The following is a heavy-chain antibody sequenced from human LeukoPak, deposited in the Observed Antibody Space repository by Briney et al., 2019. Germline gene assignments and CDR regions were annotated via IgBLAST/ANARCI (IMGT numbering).Heavy chain of an antibody. CDR3: ASRNDILTGYVFDF. CDR1: GGSVSSSIYY. V-gene: IGHV4-39*01. Sequence: PSETLSLTCTVSGGSVSSSIYYWGWIRQPPGEGLEWIGSIYYSGSTSYNPSLKSRVTISVDTSKNQFSLKLTSVTAADTAAYYCASRNDILTGYVFDFWGQGTLVTVSS. CDR2: IYYSGST. D-gene: IGHD3-9*01. J-gene: IGHJ4*02.